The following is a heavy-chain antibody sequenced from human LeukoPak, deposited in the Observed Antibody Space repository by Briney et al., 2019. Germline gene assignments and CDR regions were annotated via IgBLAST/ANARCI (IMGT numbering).Heavy chain of an antibody. Sequence: PGGSLRLSCAASGFTFSSYWMSWVRQAPGKGLEWVANIKQGGSEKYYMDSVKGRFTIYRDNAKNSLYLQINSLSAEDTAVYYCARDAGGYYDILTGYSGNWFDPWGQGTLVTVSS. J-gene: IGHJ5*02. V-gene: IGHV3-7*01. CDR2: IKQGGSEK. D-gene: IGHD3-9*01. CDR3: ARDAGGYYDILTGYSGNWFDP. CDR1: GFTFSSYW.